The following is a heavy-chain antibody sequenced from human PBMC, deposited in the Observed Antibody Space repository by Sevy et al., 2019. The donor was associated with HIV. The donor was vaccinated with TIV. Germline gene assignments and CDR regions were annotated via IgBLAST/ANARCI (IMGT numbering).Heavy chain of an antibody. J-gene: IGHJ4*02. CDR3: AKDTVDYGDYGIHY. Sequence: GGSLRLSCAASGFTFSSYTMSWVRQAPGKGLEWVSGISGSGGNTYYADSVKGRFTISRDNSKNTLYLQMNSLRAGDTAVYYCAKDTVDYGDYGIHYWGQGTLVTVSS. V-gene: IGHV3-23*01. CDR1: GFTFSSYT. D-gene: IGHD4-17*01. CDR2: ISGSGGNT.